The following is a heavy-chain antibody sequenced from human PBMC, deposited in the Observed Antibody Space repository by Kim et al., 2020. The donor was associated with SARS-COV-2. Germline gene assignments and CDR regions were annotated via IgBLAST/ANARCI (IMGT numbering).Heavy chain of an antibody. CDR2: IYYSGST. CDR1: GGSISTGGYY. D-gene: IGHD3-10*01. J-gene: IGHJ4*02. Sequence: SETLSLTCTVSGGSISTGGYYWSWIRQHPGKGLEWIGYIYYSGSTYYNPSLESLKSRITISVDTSKNQFSLNLSSVTAADTAVYYCARLGYHGSRVYLGLVDYWGQGTQVTVSS. CDR3: ARLGYHGSRVYLGLVDY. V-gene: IGHV4-31*01.